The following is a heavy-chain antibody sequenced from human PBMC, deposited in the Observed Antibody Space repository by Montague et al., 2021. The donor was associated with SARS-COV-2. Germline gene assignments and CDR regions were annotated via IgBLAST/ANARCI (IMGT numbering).Heavy chain of an antibody. Sequence: SETLSLTCTVHRGSFSGYYWTWIRQPPGKGLEWIGEINHSGGVXXXPSXXXRVTISVDTSKNHFSLKLRSVTAADTAIYYCARGYCSGTTCYRSLHYWGQGTLVAVSA. V-gene: IGHV4-34*01. CDR2: INHSGGV. CDR1: RGSFSGYY. J-gene: IGHJ4*02. D-gene: IGHD2-2*01. CDR3: ARGYCSGTTCYRSLHY.